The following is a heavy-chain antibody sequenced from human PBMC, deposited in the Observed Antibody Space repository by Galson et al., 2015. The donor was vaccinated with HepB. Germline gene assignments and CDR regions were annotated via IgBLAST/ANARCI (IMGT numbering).Heavy chain of an antibody. Sequence: SVKVSCKASGYTFTCFGISWVRQAPGQGLEWMGGISADNGNTKYAQKFRGRVTMTTDTSTSTAYMELGSLRSDDTAVYYCASEPRTFFGGQNYGLDVWGQGTTVTVSS. CDR3: ASEPRTFFGGQNYGLDV. CDR2: ISADNGNT. V-gene: IGHV1-18*01. D-gene: IGHD4-23*01. J-gene: IGHJ6*02. CDR1: GYTFTCFG.